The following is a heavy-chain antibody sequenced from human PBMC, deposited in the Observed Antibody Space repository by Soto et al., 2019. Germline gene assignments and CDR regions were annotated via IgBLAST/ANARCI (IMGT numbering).Heavy chain of an antibody. V-gene: IGHV3-15*07. CDR3: TTPMTTGYLWYFDF. CDR2: IKSKTDGGTT. CDR1: GFSFSNAW. Sequence: EVQLVESGGGLVKPGGSLRLSCAASGFSFSNAWMNWIRQAPGKGLEWVGRIKSKTDGGTTDYAAPVEGRFTISRDDSKNTLYLQMNSLKTEDTAVYYCTTPMTTGYLWYFDFWGRGTLVTVSS. D-gene: IGHD4-17*01. J-gene: IGHJ2*01.